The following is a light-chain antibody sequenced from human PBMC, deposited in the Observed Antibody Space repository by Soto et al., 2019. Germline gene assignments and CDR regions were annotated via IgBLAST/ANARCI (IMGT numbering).Light chain of an antibody. V-gene: IGKV3-20*01. CDR1: QSVSSSR. J-gene: IGKJ1*01. CDR3: QHYKMYSPWT. CDR2: GAS. Sequence: EIVLTQSPGTLSLSPGEIATLSCRASQSVSSSRLAWYRQKPGQAPRLLIYGASSRATGIPDRFSGSGSGTEFTLTISSLQPDDFATYYCQHYKMYSPWTFGQGTKVDIK.